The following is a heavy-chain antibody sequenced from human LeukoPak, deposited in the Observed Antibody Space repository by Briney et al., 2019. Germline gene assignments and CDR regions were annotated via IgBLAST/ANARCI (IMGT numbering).Heavy chain of an antibody. Sequence: GGSLRLSCAASGFTFSSYGMHWVRQAPGKGLGWVAFIRYDGSNKYYADSVKGRFTISRDNSKNTLYLQMNSLRAEDTPVYYRARWYSSSPGYFDYWGQGTLDTVSS. CDR3: ARWYSSSPGYFDY. D-gene: IGHD6-6*01. J-gene: IGHJ4*02. V-gene: IGHV3-30*02. CDR2: IRYDGSNK. CDR1: GFTFSSYG.